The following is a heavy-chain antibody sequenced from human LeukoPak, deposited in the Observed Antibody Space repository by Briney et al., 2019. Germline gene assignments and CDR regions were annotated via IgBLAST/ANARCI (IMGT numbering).Heavy chain of an antibody. CDR3: AREGGYYYDSSGSLYYFDY. CDR1: GFTFSSYW. D-gene: IGHD3-22*01. V-gene: IGHV3-7*01. CDR2: IKQDGSEK. J-gene: IGHJ4*02. Sequence: GGSLRLSCAASGFTFSSYWMSWVRQAPGKGLEWVANIKQDGSEKYYVDSVKGRFTISRDNAKISLYLQMNSLRAEDTAVYYCAREGGYYYDSSGSLYYFDYWGQGTLVTVSS.